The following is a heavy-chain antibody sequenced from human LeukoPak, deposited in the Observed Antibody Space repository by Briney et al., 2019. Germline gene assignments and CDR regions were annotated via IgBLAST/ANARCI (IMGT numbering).Heavy chain of an antibody. CDR2: ISGSGDST. Sequence: GGSLRLSCAASGFTFSSYAMSWVRQAPGKGLEWVSAISGSGDSTYYGDSVKGRFTISRDNSKNTLYLQVNSLRAEDTAVYYCTKTRPLDSSSWSHGDYWGQGTLVTVSS. J-gene: IGHJ4*02. CDR1: GFTFSSYA. D-gene: IGHD6-13*01. CDR3: TKTRPLDSSSWSHGDY. V-gene: IGHV3-23*01.